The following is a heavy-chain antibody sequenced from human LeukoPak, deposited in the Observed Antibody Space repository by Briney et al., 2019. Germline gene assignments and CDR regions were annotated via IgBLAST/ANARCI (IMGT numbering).Heavy chain of an antibody. J-gene: IGHJ4*02. V-gene: IGHV1-69*04. CDR2: IIPVLGIT. CDR1: GGTFSSYA. D-gene: IGHD5-24*01. Sequence: ASVKVSCKASGGTFSSYAITWVRQAPGQGLEWMGRIIPVLGITNYAQKFQGRVTITADRSTSTAYMELSSLRSEDTAIYYCATEVTATSPFDYWGQGTLVTVYS. CDR3: ATEVTATSPFDY.